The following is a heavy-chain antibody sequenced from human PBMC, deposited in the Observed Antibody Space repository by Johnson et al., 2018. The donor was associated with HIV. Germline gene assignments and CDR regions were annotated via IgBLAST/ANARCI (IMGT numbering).Heavy chain of an antibody. J-gene: IGHJ3*02. CDR3: AKDGDLTGTDAFDI. D-gene: IGHD1/OR15-1a*01. CDR2: IWYDGTNK. V-gene: IGHV3-33*03. Sequence: QVQLVESGGGVVQPGRSLRLSCAASGFTFSSYGMHWVRQAPGKGLEWVALIWYDGTNKYYADSVTGRFTISRDNAKNSLYLQMNSLRDEDTAFYYCAKDGDLTGTDAFDIWGQGTMVTVSS. CDR1: GFTFSSYG.